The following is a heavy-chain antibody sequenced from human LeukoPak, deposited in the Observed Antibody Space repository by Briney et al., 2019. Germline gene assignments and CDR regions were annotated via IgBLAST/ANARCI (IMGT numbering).Heavy chain of an antibody. Sequence: GGSLRLSCAASGFTFSSYWMSWVRQAPGKGLDWVANINKDGSDKYYVDSVKGRFTVSRDNAKNSLYLQMNSLRAEDTAVYYCARDVVAISAASGMDAWGQGTTVTVSS. CDR3: ARDVVAISAASGMDA. CDR2: INKDGSDK. CDR1: GFTFSSYW. J-gene: IGHJ6*02. V-gene: IGHV3-7*01. D-gene: IGHD2-2*01.